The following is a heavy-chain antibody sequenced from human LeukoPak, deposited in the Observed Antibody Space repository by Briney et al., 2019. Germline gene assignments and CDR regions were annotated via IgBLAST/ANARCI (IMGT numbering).Heavy chain of an antibody. CDR2: IYHTGST. V-gene: IGHV4-30-2*01. J-gene: IGHJ4*02. D-gene: IGHD4-4*01. CDR3: ARVVSNYYFDY. CDR1: GGSISSGGYS. Sequence: SQTLSLTCAVSGGSISSGGYSWSWIRQPPGKGLEWIGYIYHTGSTYYNPSLKSRVTISVDRSKNQFSLKLSSVTAADTAIYYCARVVSNYYFDYWGQGTLVTISS.